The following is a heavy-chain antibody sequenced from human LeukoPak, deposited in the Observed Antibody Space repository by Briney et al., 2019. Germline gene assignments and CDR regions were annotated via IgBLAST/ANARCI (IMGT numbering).Heavy chain of an antibody. Sequence: ASVKVSCKVSGYTLTELSMHWVRQAPGKGLEWMGGFDPEDGETIYAQKFQGRVTMTEDTSTDTAYMELSSLRSEDTAVYYCATVFFDKNFGIRWSEGGYWYWGQGTLVTLSS. D-gene: IGHD4-23*01. V-gene: IGHV1-24*01. CDR1: GYTLTELS. CDR3: ATVFFDKNFGIRWSEGGYWY. J-gene: IGHJ4*02. CDR2: FDPEDGET.